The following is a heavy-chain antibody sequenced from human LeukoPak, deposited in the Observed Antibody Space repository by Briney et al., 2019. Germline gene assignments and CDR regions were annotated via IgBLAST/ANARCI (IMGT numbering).Heavy chain of an antibody. CDR1: GGSISSGSYY. CDR3: ARETAELGRSFDY. J-gene: IGHJ4*02. CDR2: IYTSGST. V-gene: IGHV4-61*02. Sequence: SETLSLTCTVSGGSISSGSYYWSWIRQPAGKGLEWIGRIYTSGSTNYNPSLKSRVTISVDTSKNQFSLKLTSVTAADTAVYYCARETAELGRSFDYWGQGAQVTVSS. D-gene: IGHD6-6*01.